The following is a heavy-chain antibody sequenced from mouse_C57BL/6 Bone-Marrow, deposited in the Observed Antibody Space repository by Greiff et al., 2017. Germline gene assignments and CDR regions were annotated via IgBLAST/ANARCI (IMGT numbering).Heavy chain of an antibody. Sequence: VQLQESGAELMKPGASVKLSCKATGYTFTGYWIEWVKQRPGHGLEWIGEILPGSGSTNYNEKFKGKATFTADTSSNTAYMQLSSLTTEDSAIYYCARDEALYYGYDEAWFAYWGQGLWSLSLQ. D-gene: IGHD2-2*01. V-gene: IGHV1-9*01. CDR2: ILPGSGST. CDR3: ARDEALYYGYDEAWFAY. J-gene: IGHJ3*01. CDR1: GYTFTGYW.